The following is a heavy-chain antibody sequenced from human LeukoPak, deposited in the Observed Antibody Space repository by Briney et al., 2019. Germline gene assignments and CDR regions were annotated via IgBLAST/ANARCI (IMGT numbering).Heavy chain of an antibody. D-gene: IGHD2-21*02. V-gene: IGHV3-33*06. CDR1: GFIFSSYG. Sequence: GGSLRLSCAASGFIFSSYGMHWVRQAPGKGLEWVAVIWYDGSNKYYADSVKGRFTISRDNSKNTLYLQMNSLRAEDTAVYYCAKGTIAYCGGDCYYFDYWGQGTLVTVSS. CDR3: AKGTIAYCGGDCYYFDY. CDR2: IWYDGSNK. J-gene: IGHJ4*02.